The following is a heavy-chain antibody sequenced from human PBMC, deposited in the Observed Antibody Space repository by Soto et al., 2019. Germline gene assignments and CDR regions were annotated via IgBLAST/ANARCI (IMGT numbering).Heavy chain of an antibody. CDR1: GFTFSSYS. J-gene: IGHJ4*02. V-gene: IGHV3-21*01. D-gene: IGHD3-9*01. CDR3: ARHGETGGYFDIPPVY. CDR2: ISSSSSYI. Sequence: EVQLVESGGGLVKSGGSLRLSCAASGFTFSSYSMNWVRQAPGKGLEWVSSISSSSSYIYYADSVKGRFTISRDNAKNSLYLQMNSLRAEDTAVYYCARHGETGGYFDIPPVYWGQGTLVTVSS.